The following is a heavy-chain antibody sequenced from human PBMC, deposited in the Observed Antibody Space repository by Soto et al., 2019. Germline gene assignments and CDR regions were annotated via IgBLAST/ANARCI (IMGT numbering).Heavy chain of an antibody. J-gene: IGHJ6*03. Sequence: PSETLSLTCTVSGGSISSFDYSWIRQPPGKGLEWIAYMYYSGSANYNPSLKSRVTLSVDMSKNQFSLKLSSVTAADTAVYYCARRTTATTGGDRGYHYMDVWGEGTTVTVSS. CDR2: MYYSGSA. V-gene: IGHV4-59*08. CDR1: GGSISSFD. CDR3: ARRTTATTGGDRGYHYMDV. D-gene: IGHD1-1*01.